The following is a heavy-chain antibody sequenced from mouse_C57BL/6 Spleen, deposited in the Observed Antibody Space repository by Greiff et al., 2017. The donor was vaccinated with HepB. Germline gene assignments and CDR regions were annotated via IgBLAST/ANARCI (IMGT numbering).Heavy chain of an antibody. V-gene: IGHV1-64*01. CDR1: GYTFTSYW. D-gene: IGHD1-1*01. Sequence: VQLQQPGAELVKPGASVKLSCKASGYTFTSYWMHWVKQRPGQGLEWIGMIHPNSGSTNYNEKFKSKATLTVDKSSSTAYMQLSSLTSEDSAVYYCATGSSSYWYFDVWGTGTTVTVSS. CDR2: IHPNSGST. J-gene: IGHJ1*03. CDR3: ATGSSSYWYFDV.